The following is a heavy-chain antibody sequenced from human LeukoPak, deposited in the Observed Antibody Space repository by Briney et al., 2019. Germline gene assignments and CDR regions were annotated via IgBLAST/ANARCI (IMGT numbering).Heavy chain of an antibody. CDR1: GFAFSSYH. J-gene: IGHJ4*02. V-gene: IGHV3-21*01. CDR3: ARDGGSITIFGVVTYHDY. D-gene: IGHD3-3*01. CDR2: ISSSSSYI. Sequence: GGSLRLSCVASGFAFSSYHMNWVRQAPGKGLEWVSSISSSSSYIYYTDSVKGRFTISRDNAKNSLYLQMDSLRDEDTAVYYCARDGGSITIFGVVTYHDYWGQGTLVTVSS.